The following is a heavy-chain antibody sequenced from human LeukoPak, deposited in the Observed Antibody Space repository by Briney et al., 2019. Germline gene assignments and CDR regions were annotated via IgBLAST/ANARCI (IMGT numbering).Heavy chain of an antibody. V-gene: IGHV3-23*01. CDR1: GFTASDFD. Sequence: PGGSLRLSCVVSGFTASDFDMSWVRQAPGKGLQWVSAIRDRGGNTYYSDSVKGRFTMSRDNSKSTLYLQMNSLRVEDTAKYYCAKVSWSRSSPDSWGQGTLVTVSS. J-gene: IGHJ5*02. CDR3: AKVSWSRSSPDS. D-gene: IGHD1-26*01. CDR2: IRDRGGNT.